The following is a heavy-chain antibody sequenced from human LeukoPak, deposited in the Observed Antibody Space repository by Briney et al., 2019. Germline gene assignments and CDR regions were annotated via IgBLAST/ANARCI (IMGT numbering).Heavy chain of an antibody. Sequence: SVKVSCKASGFTFTSSAMQWVRQARGQRLEWIGWIVVGSGNTNYAKKFQERVTITRDMSTSTAYMELRSLRSEDTAVYYCAADPGYYYDSSGYSTWGQGTLVTVSS. CDR3: AADPGYYYDSSGYST. D-gene: IGHD3-22*01. J-gene: IGHJ4*02. CDR2: IVVGSGNT. V-gene: IGHV1-58*02. CDR1: GFTFTSSA.